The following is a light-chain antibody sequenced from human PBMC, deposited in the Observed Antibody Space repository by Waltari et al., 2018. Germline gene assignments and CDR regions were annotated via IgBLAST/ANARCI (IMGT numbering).Light chain of an antibody. V-gene: IGLV3-21*03. CDR3: QVWDSSKDHVV. CDR2: DDS. Sequence: SYVLTQSPSVSVAPGKTAKISCEGNDIGYKRVNWYQQKPGQAPVLVFYDDSARPSGIPERFSGSNSANTATLTISRVEAGDEADYYCQVWDSSKDHVVFGGGTKLTVL. J-gene: IGLJ2*01. CDR1: DIGYKR.